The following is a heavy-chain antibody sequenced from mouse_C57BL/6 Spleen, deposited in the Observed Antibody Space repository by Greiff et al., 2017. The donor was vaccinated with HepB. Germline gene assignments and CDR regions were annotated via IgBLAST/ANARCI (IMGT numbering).Heavy chain of an antibody. CDR2: ISYDGSN. D-gene: IGHD2-5*01. J-gene: IGHJ2*01. CDR1: GYSITSGYY. V-gene: IGHV3-6*01. Sequence: ESGPGLVKPSQSLSLTCSVTGYSITSGYYWNWIRQFPGNKLEWMGYISYDGSNNYNPSLKNRISITRDTSKNQFFLKLNSVTTEDTATYYCARYSNRFDYWGQGTTLTVSS. CDR3: ARYSNRFDY.